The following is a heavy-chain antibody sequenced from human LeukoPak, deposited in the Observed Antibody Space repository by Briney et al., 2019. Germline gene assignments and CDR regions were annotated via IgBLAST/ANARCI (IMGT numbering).Heavy chain of an antibody. CDR3: ARDGQGYCSGGSCYSPFASWFDP. V-gene: IGHV1-69*06. J-gene: IGHJ5*02. Sequence: ASVKVSCKASGYTFTGYYMHWVRQAPGQGLEWMGGIIPIFGTANYAQKFQGRVTITADKSTSTAYMELSSLRSEDTAVYYCARDGQGYCSGGSCYSPFASWFDPWGQGTLVTVSS. D-gene: IGHD2-15*01. CDR1: GYTFTGYY. CDR2: IIPIFGTA.